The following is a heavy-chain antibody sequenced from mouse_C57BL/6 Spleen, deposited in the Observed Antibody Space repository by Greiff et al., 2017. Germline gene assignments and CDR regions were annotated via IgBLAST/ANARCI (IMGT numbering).Heavy chain of an antibody. CDR2: INPYNGDT. CDR1: GYSFTGYF. Sequence: EVKLVESGPELVKPGDSVKISCKASGYSFTGYFMNWVMQSHGKSLEWIGRINPYNGDTFYNQKFKGKATLTVDKSSSTAHMELRSLTSEDSAVYYCARGYYGSGYFDYWGQGTTLTVSS. D-gene: IGHD1-1*01. CDR3: ARGYYGSGYFDY. V-gene: IGHV1-20*01. J-gene: IGHJ2*01.